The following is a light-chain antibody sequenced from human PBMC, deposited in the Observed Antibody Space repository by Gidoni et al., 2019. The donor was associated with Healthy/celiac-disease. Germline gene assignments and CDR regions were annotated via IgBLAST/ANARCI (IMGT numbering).Light chain of an antibody. J-gene: IGKJ2*01. Sequence: EIVLTQSPGTLSLSPGERATLSCRASQSVSSSYLAWYQQKPGQAPRRLIYGASSRATGIPDRFGGSGSGTDFTLTISRLEPEDFAVYYCQQYGSSPFGQGTKLEIK. CDR3: QQYGSSP. CDR2: GAS. CDR1: QSVSSSY. V-gene: IGKV3-20*01.